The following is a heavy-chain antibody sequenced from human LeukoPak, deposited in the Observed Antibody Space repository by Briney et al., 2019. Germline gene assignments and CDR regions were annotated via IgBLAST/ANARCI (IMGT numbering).Heavy chain of an antibody. D-gene: IGHD6-13*01. CDR2: IRSKTDGGRP. CDR3: TTELAGYRSSWYQRHSFDY. V-gene: IGHV3-15*01. Sequence: GGSLRLSCAASGFSFSNAWMSWVRQAPGKGLEWVGRIRSKTDGGRPDYAAPVIGRFTMSRDDSKNTVYLQMSSLKNEETAVYSCTTELAGYRSSWYQRHSFDYWGQGTLVTVSS. J-gene: IGHJ4*02. CDR1: GFSFSNAW.